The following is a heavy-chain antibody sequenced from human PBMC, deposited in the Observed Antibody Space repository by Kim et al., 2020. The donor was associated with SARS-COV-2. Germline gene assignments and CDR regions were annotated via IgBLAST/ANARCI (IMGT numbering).Heavy chain of an antibody. Sequence: GGSLRLSCAASGFPFSKYWMHWVRQAPGKGLVWVSRINPDGSTTNYADSVKGRFTISRDNAKNTLYLQMNSLRAEDTALYYCARGGLTGISQEDYWGQGTLVTVSS. J-gene: IGHJ4*02. CDR1: GFPFSKYW. CDR2: INPDGSTT. V-gene: IGHV3-74*01. CDR3: ARGGLTGISQEDY. D-gene: IGHD3-9*01.